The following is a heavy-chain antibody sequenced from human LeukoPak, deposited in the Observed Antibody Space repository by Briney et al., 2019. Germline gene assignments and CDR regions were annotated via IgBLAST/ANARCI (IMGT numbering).Heavy chain of an antibody. CDR2: INPNSGGT. J-gene: IGHJ5*02. D-gene: IGHD6-19*01. V-gene: IGHV1-2*04. Sequence: GASVKVSCKASGYAFTGYYMHWVRQAPGQGLEWMGWINPNSGGTNYAQKFQGWVTMTRDTSISTAYMELSRLRSDDTAVYYCARSIAVAENWFDPWGQGTLVTVSS. CDR3: ARSIAVAENWFDP. CDR1: GYAFTGYY.